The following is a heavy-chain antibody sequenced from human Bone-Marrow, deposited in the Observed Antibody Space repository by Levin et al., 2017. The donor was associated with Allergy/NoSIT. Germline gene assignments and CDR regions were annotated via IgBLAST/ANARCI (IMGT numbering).Heavy chain of an antibody. Sequence: PGASVKVSCKASGYTFTDYYMNWVRQAPGQGLEWMGWINPNSGGTNYAQKFQGRVTMTRDTSISTAHMELSGLRSDDTAVYYCARDPDYYDRAFDIWGQGTMVTVSS. D-gene: IGHD3-22*01. CDR2: INPNSGGT. V-gene: IGHV1-2*02. CDR1: GYTFTDYY. CDR3: ARDPDYYDRAFDI. J-gene: IGHJ3*02.